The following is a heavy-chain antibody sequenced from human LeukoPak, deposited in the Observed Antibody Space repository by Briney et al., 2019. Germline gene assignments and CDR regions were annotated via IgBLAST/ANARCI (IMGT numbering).Heavy chain of an antibody. V-gene: IGHV1-18*01. D-gene: IGHD1-26*01. CDR1: GYTFTSYG. CDR2: ISPYNGNT. Sequence: GASVKVSCKASGYTFTSYGISWVRQAPGQGLEWMGWISPYNGNTNYAQKLQGRVTMTTDTSTSTAYMELRSLTSDDTAVYYCARVVGGSYYSANCFDYWGQGTLVTVSS. CDR3: ARVVGGSYYSANCFDY. J-gene: IGHJ4*02.